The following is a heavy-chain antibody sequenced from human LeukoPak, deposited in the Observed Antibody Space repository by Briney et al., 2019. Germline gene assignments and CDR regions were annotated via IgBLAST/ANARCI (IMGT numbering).Heavy chain of an antibody. V-gene: IGHV3-21*01. Sequence: PGGSLRLSCAASGFTFSSYSMNWVRQAPGKGLEWVSSISSSSSYIYYADSVKGRFTISRDNAKNSLYLQMNSLRAEDTAVYYCAKEPGSIVVVPAARIISGVWGQGTLVTVSS. CDR3: AKEPGSIVVVPAARIISGV. D-gene: IGHD2-2*01. CDR1: GFTFSSYS. CDR2: ISSSSSYI. J-gene: IGHJ4*02.